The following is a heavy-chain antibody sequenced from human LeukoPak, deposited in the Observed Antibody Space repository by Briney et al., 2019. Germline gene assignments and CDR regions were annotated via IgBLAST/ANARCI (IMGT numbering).Heavy chain of an antibody. CDR3: TREAAAGIDY. CDR2: IKQDGSEK. J-gene: IGHJ4*02. D-gene: IGHD6-13*01. Sequence: GGSLRLSCAASGFTFSTYWMSWVRQAPGKGLEWVANIKQDGSEKYYLDSVKGRFTISRDNAENSLYLQMNSLRAEDTAVYFCTREAAAGIDYWGQGTLVTVSS. CDR1: GFTFSTYW. V-gene: IGHV3-7*01.